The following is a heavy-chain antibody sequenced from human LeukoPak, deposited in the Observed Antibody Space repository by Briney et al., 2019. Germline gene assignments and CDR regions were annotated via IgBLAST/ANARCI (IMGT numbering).Heavy chain of an antibody. CDR1: GGSFSGYY. CDR3: ARGRRYYYGSGSYPNYYFDY. Sequence: PSETLSLTCAVYGGSFSGYYWSWICQPPGKGLEWIGEINHSGSTNYNPSLKSRVTISVDTSKNQFSLKLSSVTAADTAVYYCARGRRYYYGSGSYPNYYFDYWGQGTLVTVSS. D-gene: IGHD3-10*01. J-gene: IGHJ4*02. CDR2: INHSGST. V-gene: IGHV4-34*01.